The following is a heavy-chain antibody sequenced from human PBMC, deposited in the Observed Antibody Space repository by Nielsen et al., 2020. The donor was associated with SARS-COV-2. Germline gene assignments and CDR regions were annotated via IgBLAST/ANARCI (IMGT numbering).Heavy chain of an antibody. CDR1: GFTFSSHW. V-gene: IGHV3-9*01. J-gene: IGHJ3*01. CDR2: VSWKGKSM. D-gene: IGHD4-11*01. CDR3: AKDTGSTVVSDNAFDV. Sequence: SLKISCVASGFTFSSHWMHWVRQAPGKGLEWVSGVSWKGKSMGYADSVKGRFTISRDNAKNSLYLQMNSLRAEDTALYYCAKDTGSTVVSDNAFDVWGQGTMVTVFS.